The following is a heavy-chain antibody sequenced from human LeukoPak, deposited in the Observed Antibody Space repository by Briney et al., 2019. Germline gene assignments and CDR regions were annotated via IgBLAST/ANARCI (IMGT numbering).Heavy chain of an antibody. CDR2: IRHDGANK. J-gene: IGHJ4*02. CDR1: GFTFNSYG. Sequence: GGSLRLSCAASGFTFNSYGMHWVRRAPGKGLEWVAFIRHDGANKYYADSVKGRFTISRDNSKNTLFLQMSSLRVEDTAVYYCGRDVSDTVVVITHNFDFWGQGTLVTVSS. CDR3: GRDVSDTVVVITHNFDF. D-gene: IGHD3-22*01. V-gene: IGHV3-30*02.